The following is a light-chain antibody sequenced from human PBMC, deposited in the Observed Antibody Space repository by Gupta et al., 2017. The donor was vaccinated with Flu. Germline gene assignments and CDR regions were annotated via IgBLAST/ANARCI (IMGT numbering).Light chain of an antibody. J-gene: IGKJ2*01. CDR1: QTISIY. Sequence: GDRVTITCRASQTISIYLSWYQQKPGKAPKLLIYAASSLQGGVPSRFSGSGSGTDFTLTISSLQPEDFATYYCQQSYSTPRTFGQGTKLEIK. CDR2: AAS. V-gene: IGKV1-39*01. CDR3: QQSYSTPRT.